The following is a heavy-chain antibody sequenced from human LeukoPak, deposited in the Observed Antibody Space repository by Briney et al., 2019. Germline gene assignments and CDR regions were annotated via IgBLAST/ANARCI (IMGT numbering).Heavy chain of an antibody. CDR2: ISDDGGNE. CDR1: GFTFSRYA. D-gene: IGHD5-18*01. V-gene: IGHV3-30*04. CDR3: ARGSSGYSYGYLSGYFDY. J-gene: IGHJ4*02. Sequence: GGSLRLSCAASGFTFSRYAMHWVRQAPGMGLAWVAVISDDGGNEYYLESVKGRFTISRDNSKNTLYLQMNSLRAEDTAVYYCARGSSGYSYGYLSGYFDYWGQGTLVTVSS.